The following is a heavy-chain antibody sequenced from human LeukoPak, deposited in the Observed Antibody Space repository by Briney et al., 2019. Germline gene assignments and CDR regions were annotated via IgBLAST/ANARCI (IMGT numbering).Heavy chain of an antibody. J-gene: IGHJ6*02. CDR3: NFGDYGIYYYYGMDV. D-gene: IGHD4-17*01. CDR1: GFTFSNAW. V-gene: IGHV3-15*01. CDR2: IKSKTDGGTT. Sequence: GGSLRLSCAASGFTFSNAWMSWVRQAPGKGLEWVGRIKSKTDGGTTDYAAPVKGRFTISRDDSKNTLYLQMNSLKTEDTAVYYCNFGDYGIYYYYGMDVWGQGTTVTVSS.